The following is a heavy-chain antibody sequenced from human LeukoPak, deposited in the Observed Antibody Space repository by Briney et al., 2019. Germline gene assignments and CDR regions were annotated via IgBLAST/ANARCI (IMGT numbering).Heavy chain of an antibody. V-gene: IGHV1-2*02. Sequence: ASVKVSCKASGYTFTGYYMHWVRQAPGQGLEWMGWINPNSGGTNYAQKFQGRVTMTRDTSISTAYMELSSLRSEDTAVYYCARTRYCSSTSCLTPYYYYYYMDVWGKGTTVTVSS. D-gene: IGHD2-2*01. CDR3: ARTRYCSSTSCLTPYYYYYYMDV. CDR1: GYTFTGYY. J-gene: IGHJ6*03. CDR2: INPNSGGT.